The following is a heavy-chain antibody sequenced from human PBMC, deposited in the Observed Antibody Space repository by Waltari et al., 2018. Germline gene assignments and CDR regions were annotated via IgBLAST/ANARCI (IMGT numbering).Heavy chain of an antibody. CDR2: ISRDGGTR. Sequence: EEQLVESGGGLAQPGESLRLSCAASGFTFSRYWMDWVRQAPGKGLVWVSRISRDGGTRTYADSVKGRFTIPRDNAKNTLYVQMNRLRAEDTAVYYCARVATKTYSSPVPGRPYYYGMDVWGQGTTVTVSS. CDR3: ARVATKTYSSPVPGRPYYYGMDV. CDR1: GFTFSRYW. D-gene: IGHD3-22*01. J-gene: IGHJ6*02. V-gene: IGHV3-74*01.